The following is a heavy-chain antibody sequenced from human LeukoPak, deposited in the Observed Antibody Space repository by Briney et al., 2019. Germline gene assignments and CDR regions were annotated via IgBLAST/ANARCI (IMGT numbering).Heavy chain of an antibody. CDR1: GGTFSSYA. CDR2: IIPIFGTA. J-gene: IGHJ4*02. Sequence: RASVKVSCKASGGTFSSYAISWVRQAPGQGLEWMGGIIPIFGTATYAQKFQGRVTITADESTSTAYMELSSLRSEDTAVYYCARNPLMTTVNHYFDYWGQGTLVTVSS. D-gene: IGHD4-17*01. CDR3: ARNPLMTTVNHYFDY. V-gene: IGHV1-69*13.